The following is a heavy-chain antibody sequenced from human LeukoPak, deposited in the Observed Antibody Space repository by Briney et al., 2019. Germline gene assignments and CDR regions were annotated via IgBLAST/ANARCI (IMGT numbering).Heavy chain of an antibody. Sequence: SVKVSCKASGGTFSSYAISWVRQAPGQGLEWMGGIIPIFGTANYAQKFQGRVTITADESTSTAYMELSSLRSEDTAVYYCARDLGGSRAFDIWGQGTLVTVSS. CDR3: ARDLGGSRAFDI. D-gene: IGHD3-9*01. J-gene: IGHJ4*02. CDR2: IIPIFGTA. CDR1: GGTFSSYA. V-gene: IGHV1-69*13.